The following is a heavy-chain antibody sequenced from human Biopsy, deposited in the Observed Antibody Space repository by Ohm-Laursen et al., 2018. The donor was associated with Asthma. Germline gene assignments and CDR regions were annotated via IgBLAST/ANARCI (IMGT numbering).Heavy chain of an antibody. CDR2: ISYTGNT. CDR3: ARHWNWGSFFDY. V-gene: IGHV4-39*01. J-gene: IGHJ4*02. CDR1: GGSMSSSSYS. Sequence: PSVTLSLTCTVSGGSMSSSSYSWGWIRQPPGKGLEWIGSISYTGNTDIPSLRSLITLSVDTSKKNFSLKLTSVTAADTAVFYCARHWNWGSFFDYWGQGMLVTVSS. D-gene: IGHD7-27*01.